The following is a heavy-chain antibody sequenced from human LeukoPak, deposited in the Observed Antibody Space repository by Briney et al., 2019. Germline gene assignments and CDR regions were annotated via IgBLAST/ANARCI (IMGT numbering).Heavy chain of an antibody. CDR2: IYYSGST. CDR3: ARDVGGGNTNWFDP. D-gene: IGHD3-16*01. CDR1: GGSISSSSYY. Sequence: TSETLSLTCTVSGGSISSSSYYWGWIRQPPGKGLEWTGSIYYSGSTYYNPSLKSRVTISVDTSKNQFSLKLSSVTAADTAVYYCARDVGGGNTNWFDPWGQGTLVTVSS. V-gene: IGHV4-39*07. J-gene: IGHJ5*02.